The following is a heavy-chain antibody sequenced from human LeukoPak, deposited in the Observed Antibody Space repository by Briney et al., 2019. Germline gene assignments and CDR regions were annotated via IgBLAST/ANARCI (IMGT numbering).Heavy chain of an antibody. V-gene: IGHV4-34*01. D-gene: IGHD3-9*01. Sequence: IGEINHSGSTNYNPSLKSRVTISVDTSKNQFSLKLSSVTAADTAVYYCARHFEAAKNAFDIWGQGTMVTVSS. CDR2: INHSGST. J-gene: IGHJ3*02. CDR3: ARHFEAAKNAFDI.